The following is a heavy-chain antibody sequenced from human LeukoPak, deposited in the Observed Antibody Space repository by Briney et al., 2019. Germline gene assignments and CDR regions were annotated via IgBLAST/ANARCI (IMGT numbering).Heavy chain of an antibody. D-gene: IGHD3-10*01. CDR2: ISYDGGNK. CDR1: GFTFSSYD. V-gene: IGHV3-30*03. J-gene: IGHJ4*02. CDR3: ARDYYGSGSYYKFFGTTRYLFDY. Sequence: GGSLRLSCAASGFTFSSYDMHWVRQAPGKGLEWVTLISYDGGNKYYADSVKGRFTISRDNSKNTLYLQMNSLRAEDTAVYYCARDYYGSGSYYKFFGTTRYLFDYWGQGTLVTVSS.